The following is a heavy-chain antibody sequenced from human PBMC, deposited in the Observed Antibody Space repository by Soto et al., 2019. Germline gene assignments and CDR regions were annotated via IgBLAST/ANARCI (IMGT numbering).Heavy chain of an antibody. CDR1: GFSLTSPGMC. J-gene: IGHJ6*02. D-gene: IGHD1-20*01. CDR2: IERDDDDK. V-gene: IGHV2-70*13. Sequence: GSGPTLVNPTETLTPTCTFSGFSLTSPGMCESWIRQSPGKALEWLALIERDDDDKYYSTSLKTRLTISKDTRKNQVVLTMANMEPADTATYYCARSIRGPRRFNGMDVWGQGXTVTVYS. CDR3: ARSIRGPRRFNGMDV.